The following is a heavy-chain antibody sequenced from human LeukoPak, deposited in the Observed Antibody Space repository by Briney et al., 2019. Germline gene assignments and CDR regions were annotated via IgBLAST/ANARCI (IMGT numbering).Heavy chain of an antibody. CDR1: GFTVSSSY. CDR3: ARHNRGDYGFFDF. D-gene: IGHD4-17*01. V-gene: IGHV3-53*01. Sequence: SGGSLRLSCAASGFTVSSSYMNWVRQAPGKGLEWVSIINSGGNTYYADSVKGRFTISRDNSKNTLYLQMNNLRAEDTAIYYCARHNRGDYGFFDFWGQGTLVTVSS. CDR2: INSGGNT. J-gene: IGHJ4*02.